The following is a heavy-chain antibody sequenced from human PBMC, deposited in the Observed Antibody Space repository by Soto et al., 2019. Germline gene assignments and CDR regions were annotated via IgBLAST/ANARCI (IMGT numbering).Heavy chain of an antibody. CDR1: GGSISSTIYY. D-gene: IGHD5-12*01. CDR3: ARASYSREDFDY. Sequence: PSETLSLTCTVSGGSISSTIYYWAWIRQPPGKGLDWIGSIYYSGTTYYSGSLRSRVTISVDTSKNQFSLKLSSVTAADTAVYYCARASYSREDFDYWGQGTLVTVSS. CDR2: IYYSGTT. V-gene: IGHV4-39*07. J-gene: IGHJ4*02.